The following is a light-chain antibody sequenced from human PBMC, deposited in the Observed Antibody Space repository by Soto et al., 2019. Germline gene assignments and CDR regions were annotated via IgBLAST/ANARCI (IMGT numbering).Light chain of an antibody. CDR1: QNINSW. CDR2: KAS. CDR3: QQYESFFPLT. Sequence: DIQITQSPSTLSASVGDRVTITCRASQNINSWLAWYQQKPGKAPKLLIYKASNLESGVPSRFSGSGSGTDFTLTISSLQPDDFATYHCQQYESFFPLTFGG. V-gene: IGKV1-5*03. J-gene: IGKJ4*01.